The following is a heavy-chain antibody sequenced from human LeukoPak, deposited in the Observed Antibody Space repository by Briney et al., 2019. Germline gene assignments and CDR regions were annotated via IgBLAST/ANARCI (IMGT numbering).Heavy chain of an antibody. D-gene: IGHD5-12*01. CDR1: GGSISSSSYY. Sequence: PSVTLSLTCTVSGGSISSSSYYWGWIRQPPGKGLEWIGSIYYSGSTYYNPSLKSRVTISVDTSKNQFSLKLSSVTAADTAVYYCARDKRVDIVATRPGHWGQGTLVTVSS. CDR3: ARDKRVDIVATRPGH. V-gene: IGHV4-39*02. J-gene: IGHJ4*02. CDR2: IYYSGST.